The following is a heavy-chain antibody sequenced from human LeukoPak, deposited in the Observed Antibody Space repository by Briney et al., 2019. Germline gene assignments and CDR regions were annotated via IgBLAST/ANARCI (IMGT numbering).Heavy chain of an antibody. J-gene: IGHJ4*02. Sequence: GASVKVSCKASGYTFTSYYIHWVRQAPGQGLEWMGIINPSGGSTSYAQKFQGRVTMTRDTSTSTVYRELSSLRSEDTAVYYCARGIVVVPAAIKFRTLDYWGQGTLVTVSS. CDR3: ARGIVVVPAAIKFRTLDY. V-gene: IGHV1-46*01. CDR1: GYTFTSYY. D-gene: IGHD2-2*02. CDR2: INPSGGST.